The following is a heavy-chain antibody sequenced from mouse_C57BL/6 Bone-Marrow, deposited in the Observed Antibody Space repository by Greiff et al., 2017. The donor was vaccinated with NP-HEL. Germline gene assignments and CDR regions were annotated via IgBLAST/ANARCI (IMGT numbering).Heavy chain of an antibody. Sequence: EVQVVESGPELVKPGASVKISCKASGYTFTDYNMDWVKQSHGKSLEWIGDINPNNGGTIYNQKFKGKATLTVNKSSSTAYMELRSLTSEDTADYCCARVMGGFAYWGQGTLVTVSA. V-gene: IGHV1-18*01. CDR3: ARVMGGFAY. CDR2: INPNNGGT. CDR1: GYTFTDYN. D-gene: IGHD2-3*01. J-gene: IGHJ3*01.